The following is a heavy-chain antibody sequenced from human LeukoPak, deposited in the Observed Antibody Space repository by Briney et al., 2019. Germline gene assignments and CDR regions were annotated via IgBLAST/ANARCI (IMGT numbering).Heavy chain of an antibody. CDR2: IIPIFGTA. CDR1: GGTFSSYA. D-gene: IGHD3-22*01. V-gene: IGHV1-69*05. J-gene: IGHJ4*02. CDR3: ARDMGAYYYDSSGYLASQN. Sequence: ASVKVSCKAPGGTFSSYAISWVRQAPGQGLEWMGRIIPIFGTANYAQKFQGRVTITTDESTSTAYMELSSLRSEDTAVYYCARDMGAYYYDSSGYLASQNWGQGTLVTVSS.